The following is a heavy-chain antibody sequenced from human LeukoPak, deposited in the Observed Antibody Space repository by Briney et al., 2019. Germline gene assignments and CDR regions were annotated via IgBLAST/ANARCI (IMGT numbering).Heavy chain of an antibody. Sequence: GRCLRLSCAASGFTFSSYSMNWVRQAPGKGLEWVSSIRSSSSYIYYADSVKGRFTISRDNAKNSLYLQMNSLRAEDTPVYYCAREGELGLLTTYFDYWGQGALVTVSS. CDR2: IRSSSSYI. V-gene: IGHV3-21*01. D-gene: IGHD2/OR15-2a*01. CDR3: AREGELGLLTTYFDY. CDR1: GFTFSSYS. J-gene: IGHJ4*02.